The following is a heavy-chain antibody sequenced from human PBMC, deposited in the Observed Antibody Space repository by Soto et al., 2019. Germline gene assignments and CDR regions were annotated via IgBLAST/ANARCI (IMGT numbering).Heavy chain of an antibody. V-gene: IGHV1-8*01. CDR3: AGWNPVGMNWFDP. Sequence: QVQLVQSGAEVKKPGASVKVSCKASGYTFTSYDINWVRQATGQGLEWMGWMNPNSGNTGYAQKFQGRVTMTRNTSISTAYMELSSLRSEETAVDYCAGWNPVGMNWFDPWGQGTLVTVSS. J-gene: IGHJ5*02. CDR2: MNPNSGNT. D-gene: IGHD1-1*01. CDR1: GYTFTSYD.